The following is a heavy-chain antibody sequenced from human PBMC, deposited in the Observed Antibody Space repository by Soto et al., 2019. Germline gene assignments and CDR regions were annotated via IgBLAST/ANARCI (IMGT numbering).Heavy chain of an antibody. J-gene: IGHJ6*02. V-gene: IGHV3-11*01. Sequence: PGGSLRLSCAASGFTVSDYYMSWIRQAPGKGLEWVSYISSSGSTIYYADSVKGRFTISRDNAKNSLYLQMNSLRAEDTAVYYCARAQDRIQLWRPFYYYGMDVWGQGTTVTVSS. D-gene: IGHD5-18*01. CDR3: ARAQDRIQLWRPFYYYGMDV. CDR2: ISSSGSTI. CDR1: GFTVSDYY.